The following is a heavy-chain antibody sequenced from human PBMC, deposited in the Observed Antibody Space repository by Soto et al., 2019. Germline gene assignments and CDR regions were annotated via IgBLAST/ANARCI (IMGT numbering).Heavy chain of an antibody. D-gene: IGHD4-17*01. Sequence: QVQLVESGGGVVQPGGSLRLSCAASGFTFGRHGMHWVRQAPGKGLEWVAVIGSDGRRDSYADSVKGRFTIYRDNGQNTIYLQMNSLRAEDTAVYYCARDDDYGDNGLDYWGQGTLVTVSS. CDR2: IGSDGRRD. CDR3: ARDDDYGDNGLDY. J-gene: IGHJ4*02. V-gene: IGHV3-33*01. CDR1: GFTFGRHG.